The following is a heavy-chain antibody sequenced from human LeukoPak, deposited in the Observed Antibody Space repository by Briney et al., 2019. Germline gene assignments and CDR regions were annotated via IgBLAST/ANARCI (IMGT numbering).Heavy chain of an antibody. CDR3: ARDKSLYSSSWYVNWFDP. Sequence: SQTLSLTCAISGDSVSSNSAAWNWIRQSPWRGLEWLGRTYYRSKWYNDYAASVKSRITINPDTSKNQFYLQLNSVTPEDTAVYYCARDKSLYSSSWYVNWFDPWGQGTLVTVSS. CDR2: TYYRSKWYN. V-gene: IGHV6-1*01. CDR1: GDSVSSNSAA. J-gene: IGHJ5*02. D-gene: IGHD6-13*01.